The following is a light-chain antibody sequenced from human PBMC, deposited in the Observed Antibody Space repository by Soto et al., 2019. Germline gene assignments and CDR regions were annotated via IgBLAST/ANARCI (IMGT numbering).Light chain of an antibody. CDR3: QQFKSYPIT. Sequence: VIWMTRSPSLLSASTGDRVTIICRMSQGISSYLAWYQQNPGKAPKLLIYAASTLQNGVPSTFSGSGSGTEFTLTISSLQPEDFGTYYCQQFKSYPITFGQGTKVDIK. CDR1: QGISSY. J-gene: IGKJ1*01. CDR2: AAS. V-gene: IGKV1D-8*03.